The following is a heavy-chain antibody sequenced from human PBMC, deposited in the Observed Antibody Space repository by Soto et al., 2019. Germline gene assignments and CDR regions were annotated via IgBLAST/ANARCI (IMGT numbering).Heavy chain of an antibody. Sequence: SGPTLVNPTQTFTLTCTFSGFSLSTIAVGVGWIRQPPGNALQWVALIYWNDDQRYSPSLQNRLTITKDTSKNQVGLTLTNMEPVDTATYYCAHTYIIEAPSVHYCFDPWGQGTLVTVSS. CDR1: GFSLSTIAVG. CDR3: AHTYIIEAPSVHYCFDP. CDR2: IYWNDDQ. J-gene: IGHJ5*02. V-gene: IGHV2-5*01. D-gene: IGHD3-16*01.